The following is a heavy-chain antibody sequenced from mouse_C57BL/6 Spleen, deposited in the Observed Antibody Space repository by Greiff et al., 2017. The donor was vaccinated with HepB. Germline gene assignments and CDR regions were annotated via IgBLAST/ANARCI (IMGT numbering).Heavy chain of an antibody. J-gene: IGHJ4*01. CDR3: ASPYYSNLYAMDY. Sequence: QVQLKQSGPGLVQPSQSLSITCTVSGFSLTSYGVHWVRQSPGKGLEWLGVIWSGGSTDYNAAFISRLSISKDNSKRQVFFKMNSLQADDTAIYYCASPYYSNLYAMDYWGQGTSVTVSS. V-gene: IGHV2-2*01. D-gene: IGHD2-5*01. CDR2: IWSGGST. CDR1: GFSLTSYG.